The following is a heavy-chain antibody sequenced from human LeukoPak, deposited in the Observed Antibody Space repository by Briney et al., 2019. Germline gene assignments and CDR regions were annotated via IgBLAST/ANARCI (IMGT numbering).Heavy chain of an antibody. CDR1: GGSISSYY. CDR2: IYTSGST. CDR3: ARGRRRDGYNVDY. D-gene: IGHD5-24*01. V-gene: IGHV4-4*09. J-gene: IGHJ4*02. Sequence: PSETLSLTCTVSGGSISSYYWSWIRQPPGKGLEWIGYIYTSGSTNYNPSLKSRVTISVDTSKNQFSLKLSSVTAADTAVYYCARGRRRDGYNVDYWGQGTLVTVSS.